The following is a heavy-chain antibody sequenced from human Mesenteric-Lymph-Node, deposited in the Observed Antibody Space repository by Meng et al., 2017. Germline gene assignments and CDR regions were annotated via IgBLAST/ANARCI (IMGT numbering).Heavy chain of an antibody. Sequence: ASVKVSCKASGYTFTGYYMHWVRQAPGQGLEWMGRINPNSGGTNYAQKFQGRVTMTRDTSISTAYMELSRLRSDATAVYYCAREGSHIVVVNWFDPWGQGTLVTVSS. CDR2: INPNSGGT. J-gene: IGHJ5*02. CDR3: AREGSHIVVVNWFDP. V-gene: IGHV1-2*06. CDR1: GYTFTGYY. D-gene: IGHD2-21*01.